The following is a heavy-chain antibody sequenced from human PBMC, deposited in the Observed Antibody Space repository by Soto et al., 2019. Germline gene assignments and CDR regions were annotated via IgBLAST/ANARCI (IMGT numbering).Heavy chain of an antibody. CDR1: GGTFNSNT. CDR3: ASQCGCYPFCGMYV. V-gene: IGHV1-69*02. J-gene: IGHJ6*02. D-gene: IGHD6-19*01. CDR2: IITILGVA. Sequence: QVQLVQSGAEVKKPGSSVKVSCKASGGTFNSNTISWVRQAPGQGLEWMGRIITILGVANYAQKFQGRVTITADKSTTTVYMELSSLRSEDTAVYYCASQCGCYPFCGMYVWGQGTTVTVSS.